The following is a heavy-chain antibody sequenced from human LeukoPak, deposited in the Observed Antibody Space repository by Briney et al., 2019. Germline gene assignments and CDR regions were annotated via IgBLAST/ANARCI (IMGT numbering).Heavy chain of an antibody. Sequence: GGSLRLSCAASGFTFSSYWMHWVRQAPGKGLVWVSRINSDGSSTSYADSVKGRFTISRDNAKNTLYLQMNSLRAEDTAVYYCARAGPLLLWFGELSGYYFDYWGQGTLVTVSS. D-gene: IGHD3-10*01. V-gene: IGHV3-74*01. J-gene: IGHJ4*02. CDR1: GFTFSSYW. CDR3: ARAGPLLLWFGELSGYYFDY. CDR2: INSDGSST.